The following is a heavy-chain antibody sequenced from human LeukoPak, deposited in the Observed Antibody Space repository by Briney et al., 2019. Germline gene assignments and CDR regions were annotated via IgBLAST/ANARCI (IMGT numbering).Heavy chain of an antibody. D-gene: IGHD3-16*02. CDR2: IYYSGST. V-gene: IGHV4-30-4*08. CDR1: GGSISSYY. J-gene: IGHJ3*02. Sequence: PSETLSLTCTVSGGSISSYYWSWIRQPPGKGLEWIGYIYYSGSTYYNPSLKSRVTISVDTSKNQFSLKLSSVTAADTAVYYCARAPLGSDAFDIWGQGTMVTVSS. CDR3: ARAPLGSDAFDI.